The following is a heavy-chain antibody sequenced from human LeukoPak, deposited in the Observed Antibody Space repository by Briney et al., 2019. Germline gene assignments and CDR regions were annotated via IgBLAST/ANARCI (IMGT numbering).Heavy chain of an antibody. J-gene: IGHJ3*02. CDR2: IYPGDSDT. D-gene: IGHD6-6*01. Sequence: GESLKISCKGSGYSFTSYWIGWVRQMPGKGLEWVGIIYPGDSDTRYSPSFQGQVTISADKSISTAYLQWSSLKASDTAMYYCARRSDSSRDAFDIWGQGTMVTVSS. V-gene: IGHV5-51*01. CDR1: GYSFTSYW. CDR3: ARRSDSSRDAFDI.